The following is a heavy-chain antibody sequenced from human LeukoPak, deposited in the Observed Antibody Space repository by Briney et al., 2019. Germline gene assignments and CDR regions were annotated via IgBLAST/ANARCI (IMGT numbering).Heavy chain of an antibody. V-gene: IGHV3-7*03. CDR2: IKHDGSEK. CDR3: AREKFDY. CDR1: GFTFSSYA. J-gene: IGHJ4*02. Sequence: GGSLRLSCAASGFTFSSYAMSWVRQAPGKGLEWVASIKHDGSEKYYVDSMKGRFTISRDNAKNSLYLQMNSLRVEDTAVYYCAREKFDYWGQGTLVTVSS.